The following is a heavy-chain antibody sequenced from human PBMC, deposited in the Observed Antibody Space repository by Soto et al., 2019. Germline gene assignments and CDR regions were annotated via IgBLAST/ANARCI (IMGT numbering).Heavy chain of an antibody. CDR1: GFTFSSYP. D-gene: IGHD2-21*02. CDR2: IXSNGGRT. J-gene: IGHJ4*02. V-gene: IGHV3-64*01. CDR3: ARSGLPFDY. Sequence: XXSLRLSCAASGFTFSSYPMHWVRQAPGKGLEXVSGIXSNGGRTYYAXXVKGRFTXXRDNYKKTLYLQMGSLRAEDMAVYYCARSGLPFDYWGQGTLVTVSS.